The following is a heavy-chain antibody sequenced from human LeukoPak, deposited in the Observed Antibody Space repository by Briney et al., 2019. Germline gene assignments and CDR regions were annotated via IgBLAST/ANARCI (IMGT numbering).Heavy chain of an antibody. J-gene: IGHJ5*01. CDR2: ISWNSGTI. V-gene: IGHV3-9*01. D-gene: IGHD1-14*01. CDR1: GFTFDDYV. Sequence: GGSLRLSCAASGFTFDDYVMNWVRQAPGKGLEWVSGISWNSGTIGYADSVKGRFTISRDNVENTLYLQMNSLRAEDTAVYYCTRDTFGPDDSWGQGTLVTASS. CDR3: TRDTFGPDDS.